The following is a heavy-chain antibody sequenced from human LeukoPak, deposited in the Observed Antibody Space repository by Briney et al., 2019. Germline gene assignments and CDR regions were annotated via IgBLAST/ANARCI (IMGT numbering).Heavy chain of an antibody. V-gene: IGHV4-34*01. Sequence: SETLSLTCAVYGGSFSGYYWSWIRRPPGKGLEWIGEINHSGSTNYNPSLKSRVTISVDTSKNQFSLKLSSVTAADTAVYYCARVAESLGLWLFDYWGQGTLVTVSS. CDR2: INHSGST. CDR3: ARVAESLGLWLFDY. D-gene: IGHD5-18*01. CDR1: GGSFSGYY. J-gene: IGHJ4*02.